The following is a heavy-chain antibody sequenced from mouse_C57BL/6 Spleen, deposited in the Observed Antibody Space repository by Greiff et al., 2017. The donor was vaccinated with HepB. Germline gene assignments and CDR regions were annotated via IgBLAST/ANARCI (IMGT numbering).Heavy chain of an antibody. CDR2: ISSGSSTI. Sequence: EVMLVESGGGLVKPGGSLKLSCAASGFTFSDYGMHWVRQAPEKGLEWVAYISSGSSTIYYADTVKGRFTISRDNAKNTLFLQMTSLRSEDTAMYYCARGDYGSSYHYWYFDVWGTGTTVTVSS. CDR1: GFTFSDYG. D-gene: IGHD1-1*01. J-gene: IGHJ1*03. V-gene: IGHV5-17*01. CDR3: ARGDYGSSYHYWYFDV.